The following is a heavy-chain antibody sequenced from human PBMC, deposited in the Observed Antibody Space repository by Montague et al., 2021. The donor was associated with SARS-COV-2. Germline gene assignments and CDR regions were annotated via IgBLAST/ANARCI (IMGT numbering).Heavy chain of an antibody. V-gene: IGHV1-46*01. CDR2: INPSGGDS. Sequence: SVKVSCKASGYTFTSYYIHWVRQAPGQGLEWLGVINPSGGDSTYAQRFQGRVTMTRDTSTSTVYMELSSLRSDDTAVYYCATLSRRTAAGTRDYFGLDVWGQGTTVVVSS. CDR3: ATLSRRTAAGTRDYFGLDV. CDR1: GYTFTSYY. D-gene: IGHD6-13*01. J-gene: IGHJ6*02.